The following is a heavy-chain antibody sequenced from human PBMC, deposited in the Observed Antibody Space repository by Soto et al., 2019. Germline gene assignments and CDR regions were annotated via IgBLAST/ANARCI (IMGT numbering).Heavy chain of an antibody. J-gene: IGHJ6*02. CDR2: INHSGST. Sequence: LETLSLACAVYGGSFSGYYWSWIRQPPGKGLEWIGEINHSGSTNYNPSLKSRVTISVDTAKNQFSLKLSSVTAADTDVYYCASGRYFDWLPTFYYYYGMDVWGQGTTVT. V-gene: IGHV4-34*01. D-gene: IGHD3-9*01. CDR1: GGSFSGYY. CDR3: ASGRYFDWLPTFYYYYGMDV.